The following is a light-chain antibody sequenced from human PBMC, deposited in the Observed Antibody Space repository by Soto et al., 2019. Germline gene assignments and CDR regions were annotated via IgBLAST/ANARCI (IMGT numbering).Light chain of an antibody. CDR2: GAS. V-gene: IGKV1-9*01. J-gene: IGKJ5*01. Sequence: DIQLTQSPSFLSASVGDRVTITCRASQGISSYLDWFQQKPGRAPNLLIYGASTLQSVVPSRFSGSGSGTDFTLTISNLQPEDFATYYCQQLNAYPLTFGQGTDWRL. CDR3: QQLNAYPLT. CDR1: QGISSY.